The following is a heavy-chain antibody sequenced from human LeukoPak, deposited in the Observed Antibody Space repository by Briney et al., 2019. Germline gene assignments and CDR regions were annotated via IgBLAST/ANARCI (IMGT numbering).Heavy chain of an antibody. CDR2: INPNSGGT. CDR1: GYTFTGYY. Sequence: GASVKVSCKASGYTFTGYYMHWVRQAPGQGLEWMGWINPNSGGTNYAQKFQGRVTMTRDTSISTAYMELSRLRSDDTAVYYCARDRTWMTTVTTYPDYWGQGTLVTVSS. D-gene: IGHD4-17*01. CDR3: ARDRTWMTTVTTYPDY. V-gene: IGHV1-2*02. J-gene: IGHJ4*02.